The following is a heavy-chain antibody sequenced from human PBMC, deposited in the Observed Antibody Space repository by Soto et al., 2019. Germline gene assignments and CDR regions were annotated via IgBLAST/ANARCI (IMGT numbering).Heavy chain of an antibody. CDR2: IYPGDSDT. CDR1: GYSFTSYW. V-gene: IGHV5-51*01. J-gene: IGHJ6*02. Sequence: GESLKISCNGSGYSFTSYWICWVRQMPWKGLEWMGIIYPGDSDTRYSPSFQGQVTISADKSISTAYLQWSSLKASDTAMYYCARVACSSTSCHYYYGMDVWGQGTTVTVSS. CDR3: ARVACSSTSCHYYYGMDV. D-gene: IGHD2-2*01.